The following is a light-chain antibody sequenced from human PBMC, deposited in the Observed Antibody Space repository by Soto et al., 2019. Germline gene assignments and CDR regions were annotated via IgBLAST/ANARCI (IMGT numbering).Light chain of an antibody. CDR2: EVF. V-gene: IGLV2-8*01. CDR1: SSDVGGYNY. Sequence: QSALTQPPSASGSPGQSVTISCTGTSSDVGGYNYVSWYQQHPGKAPKVIIYEVFKRPSGVPDRFSGSKSGNTASLTVSGLQAEDEADYYCSSYAGSNNLEVFGGGTKLTVL. CDR3: SSYAGSNNLEV. J-gene: IGLJ3*02.